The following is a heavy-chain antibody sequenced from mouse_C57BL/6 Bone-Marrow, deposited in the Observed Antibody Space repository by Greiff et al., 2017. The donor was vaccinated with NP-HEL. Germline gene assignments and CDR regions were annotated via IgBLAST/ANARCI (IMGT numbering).Heavy chain of an antibody. CDR1: GFNIKNTY. CDR2: IDPANGNT. D-gene: IGHD1-1*01. V-gene: IGHV14-3*01. CDR3: ARGITTVEYYFDY. J-gene: IGHJ2*01. Sequence: VHVKQSVAELVRPGASVKLSCTASGFNIKNTYMHWVKQRPEQGLEWIGRIDPANGNTKYAPKFQGKATITADTSSNTAYLQLSSLTSEDTAIYYCARGITTVEYYFDYWGQGTTLTVSS.